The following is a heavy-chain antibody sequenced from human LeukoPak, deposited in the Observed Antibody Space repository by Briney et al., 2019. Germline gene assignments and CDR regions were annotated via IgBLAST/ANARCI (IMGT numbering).Heavy chain of an antibody. Sequence: PGGSRGLSVAAPGFTFGSYGMTGAGQAPGKGLEWVSYISSSSSTIYYADSVKGRFTISRDNAKNSLYLQMNSLRAEDTAVYYCLPRFDYWGQGTLVTVSS. V-gene: IGHV3-48*04. CDR2: ISSSSSTI. CDR3: LPRFDY. CDR1: GFTFGSYG. J-gene: IGHJ4*02.